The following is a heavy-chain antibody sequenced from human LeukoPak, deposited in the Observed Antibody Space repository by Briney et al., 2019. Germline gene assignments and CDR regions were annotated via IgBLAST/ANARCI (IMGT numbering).Heavy chain of an antibody. J-gene: IGHJ4*02. CDR2: INRYWRCT. D-gene: IGHD2-2*02. Sequence: GGSLRLSCAASLFTFSSYLMHWVRQPPGKGLAWVSLINRYWRCTNYADSVKGRFTISRDNAKNTLYLKMNSLQAEGTGVYYCAREAAVGYCSSTSCSTLDYWGQGTLVTVSS. CDR3: AREAAVGYCSSTSCSTLDY. CDR1: LFTFSSYL. V-gene: IGHV3-74*01.